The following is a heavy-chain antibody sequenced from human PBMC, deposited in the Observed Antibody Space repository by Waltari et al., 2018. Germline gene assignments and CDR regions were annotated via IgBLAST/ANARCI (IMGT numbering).Heavy chain of an antibody. V-gene: IGHV1-46*01. D-gene: IGHD6-19*01. CDR1: GYTFSDYY. CDR3: ARVSVAGTPHAFDL. J-gene: IGHJ3*01. Sequence: QVQLVQSGAEVKKPGASVKVSCKASGYTFSDYYMHWVRQAPGQGLEWMGIINPSDGRTTYAKKFQGRVTMTRDTSTSTVYMELSSLRSEDTAVYYCARVSVAGTPHAFDLWGQGTMVTVSS. CDR2: INPSDGRT.